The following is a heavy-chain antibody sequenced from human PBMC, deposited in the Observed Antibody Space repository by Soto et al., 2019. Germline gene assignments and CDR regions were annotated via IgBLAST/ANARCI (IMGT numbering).Heavy chain of an antibody. V-gene: IGHV2-26*01. Sequence: QVTLKESGPVLVKPTETLTLTCTVSGFSLSNARMGVSWIRQPPGKALEWLAHIFSNDEKSYSTALKSRLTISKDTSKSQVVLTMTNMDPVDTATSYCARSPPYYGGNFAFDIWGQGTMVTVSS. CDR1: GFSLSNARMG. CDR2: IFSNDEK. J-gene: IGHJ3*02. CDR3: ARSPPYYGGNFAFDI. D-gene: IGHD4-17*01.